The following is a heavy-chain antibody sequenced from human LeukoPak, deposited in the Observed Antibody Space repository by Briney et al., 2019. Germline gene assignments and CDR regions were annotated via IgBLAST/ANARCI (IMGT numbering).Heavy chain of an antibody. D-gene: IGHD5-24*01. CDR2: INPRYGST. CDR1: GYTFSSYH. J-gene: IGHJ4*02. Sequence: ASVKVSCKASGYTFSSYHIHWVRQAPGQGIEWMGIINPRYGSTAYAQNFQGRVTMTRDMSTSTVYMELSSLRSEDTAVYYCAREEARDGSTGYYFDYWGQGTLLTVSS. CDR3: AREEARDGSTGYYFDY. V-gene: IGHV1-46*01.